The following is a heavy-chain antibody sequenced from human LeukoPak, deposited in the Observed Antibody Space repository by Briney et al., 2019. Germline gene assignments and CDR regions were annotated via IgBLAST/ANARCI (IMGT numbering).Heavy chain of an antibody. CDR1: GFTFSSYS. D-gene: IGHD2/OR15-2a*01. CDR3: ARGTFYFDY. J-gene: IGHJ4*02. Sequence: GGSLRLSCAASGFTFSSYSMSWVRQAPGQGLEWVSYIGGSGSPIYYADSVKGRFTISRDNAKNSLYLQMNSLRAEDTAVYYCARGTFYFDYWGQGTLVTVSS. V-gene: IGHV3-48*04. CDR2: IGGSGSPI.